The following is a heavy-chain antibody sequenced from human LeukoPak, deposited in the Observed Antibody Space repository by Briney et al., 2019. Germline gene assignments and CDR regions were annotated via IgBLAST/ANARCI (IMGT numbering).Heavy chain of an antibody. J-gene: IGHJ5*02. CDR2: IYSGGST. D-gene: IGHD2-15*01. CDR3: ARAQRYCSGGSCYNWFDP. Sequence: GGSLRLSCAASGFTVSSNYMSWVRQAPGKGLEWVSVIYSGGSTYYADSVKGRFTISRDNSKNTLYLQMNSLRAEDTAVYYCARAQRYCSGGSCYNWFDPWGQGTLVTVSS. V-gene: IGHV3-53*01. CDR1: GFTVSSNY.